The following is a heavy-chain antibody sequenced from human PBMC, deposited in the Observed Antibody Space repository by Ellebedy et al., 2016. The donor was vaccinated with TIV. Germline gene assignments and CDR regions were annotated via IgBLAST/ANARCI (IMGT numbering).Heavy chain of an antibody. Sequence: SETLSLTCTVSGGSISTSTYYWSWIRQPPGKGLECIGYIYYSGSTNYNPSLKSRVTISVDTSKNQFSLKLSSVTAADTAVYYCARQMGGNSGVLGFDPWGQGTLVTVSS. V-gene: IGHV4-61*05. CDR2: IYYSGST. CDR3: ARQMGGNSGVLGFDP. D-gene: IGHD5-24*01. CDR1: GGSISTSTYY. J-gene: IGHJ5*02.